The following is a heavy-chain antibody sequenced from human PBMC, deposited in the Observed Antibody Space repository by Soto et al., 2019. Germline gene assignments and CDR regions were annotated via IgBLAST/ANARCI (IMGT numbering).Heavy chain of an antibody. CDR1: SYTFANLY. V-gene: IGHV1-46*01. J-gene: IGHJ6*02. D-gene: IGHD3-3*01. Sequence: ASVKVSCKASSYTFANLYIHWVRQAPGQRLEWMGMISPSGAGTTYAQSFQGRFTMTRDTSTNTVYMQLSSLTSEDTAVYYCARHFGVIRDYFYYYGMDIWGRGTSVTVSS. CDR3: ARHFGVIRDYFYYYGMDI. CDR2: ISPSGAGT.